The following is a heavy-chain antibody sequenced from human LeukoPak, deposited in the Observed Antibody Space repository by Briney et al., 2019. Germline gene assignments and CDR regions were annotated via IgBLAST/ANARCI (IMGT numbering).Heavy chain of an antibody. CDR3: ARVGMTTRIEYYFVY. J-gene: IGHJ4*02. CDR2: INHSGST. V-gene: IGHV4-34*01. Sequence: SETLSLTCAVYGGSFSGYYWIWIRQPPGKGLEWIGEINHSGSTNYNPSLKSRVTISVDTSKNQFSLKLSSVTAADTAVYYCARVGMTTRIEYYFVYWGQGTLVTVSS. CDR1: GGSFSGYY. D-gene: IGHD4-17*01.